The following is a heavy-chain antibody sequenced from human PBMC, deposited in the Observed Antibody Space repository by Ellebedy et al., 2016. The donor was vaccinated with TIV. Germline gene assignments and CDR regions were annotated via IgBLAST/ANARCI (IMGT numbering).Heavy chain of an antibody. V-gene: IGHV3-11*01. Sequence: PGGSLRLSCAASGFTFSGYYMSWFRQAPGKGPEWVSYISYSGDLMYYADSVKGRFTTSRDNAENSLYLQMNSLRAEDTAVYYCARLGVIAVAGASDYWGQGTLVIVSS. CDR1: GFTFSGYY. CDR2: ISYSGDLM. D-gene: IGHD6-19*01. CDR3: ARLGVIAVAGASDY. J-gene: IGHJ4*02.